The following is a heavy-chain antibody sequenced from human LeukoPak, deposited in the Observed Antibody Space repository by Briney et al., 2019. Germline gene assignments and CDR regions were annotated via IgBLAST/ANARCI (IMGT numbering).Heavy chain of an antibody. D-gene: IGHD1-14*01. V-gene: IGHV3-33*01. J-gene: IGHJ4*02. CDR2: IWYDGSNK. Sequence: GRSLRLSCAASGFTFSNYGMHWVRQAPGKGLEWVAVIWYDGSNKHYADSVKGRFTISRDNSKNTLYLQMNSLRAEDTAVYYCARPSGIRALDYWGQGTLVTVSS. CDR3: ARPSGIRALDY. CDR1: GFTFSNYG.